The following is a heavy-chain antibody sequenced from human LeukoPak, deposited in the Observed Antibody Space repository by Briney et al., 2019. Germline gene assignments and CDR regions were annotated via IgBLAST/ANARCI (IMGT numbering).Heavy chain of an antibody. CDR1: AFTFRSCA. J-gene: IGHJ4*02. V-gene: IGHV3-23*01. D-gene: IGHD5-18*01. CDR3: AKGAASRGYTYVAN. Sequence: GGSLRLSGAASAFTFRSCAMIWVRQAPGKGLEWVSTVSASGGSTYYADSVKGRFSISRDNSNNTLYLQMNSLRAEDTAVYYCAKGAASRGYTYVANWGQGTLVTVSS. CDR2: VSASGGST.